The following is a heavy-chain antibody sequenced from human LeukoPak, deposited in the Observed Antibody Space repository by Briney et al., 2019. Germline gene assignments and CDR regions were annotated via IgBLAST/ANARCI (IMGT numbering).Heavy chain of an antibody. V-gene: IGHV3-23*01. CDR1: GFTFSSYA. CDR3: AKRSLYAFWSGPVLDY. D-gene: IGHD3-3*01. CDR2: ISGSGGST. Sequence: PGGSLRLSCAASGFTFSSYAMSWVRQAPGKGLEWVSAISGSGGSTYCADSVKGRFTISRDNSKNTLYLQMNSLRAEDTAVYYCAKRSLYAFWSGPVLDYWGQGTLVTVSS. J-gene: IGHJ4*02.